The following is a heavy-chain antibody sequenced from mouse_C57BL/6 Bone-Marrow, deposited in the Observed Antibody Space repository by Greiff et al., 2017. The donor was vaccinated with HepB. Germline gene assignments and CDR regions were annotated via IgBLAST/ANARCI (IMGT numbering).Heavy chain of an antibody. Sequence: EVKLMESGGDLVKPGGSLKLSCAASGFTFSSYGMSWVRQTPDKRLEWVATISSGGSYTYYPDSVKGRFTISRDNAKNTLYLQMSSLKSEDTAMYYCARQIYYWGQGTTLTVSS. CDR3: ARQIYY. CDR2: ISSGGSYT. V-gene: IGHV5-6*01. J-gene: IGHJ2*01. CDR1: GFTFSSYG.